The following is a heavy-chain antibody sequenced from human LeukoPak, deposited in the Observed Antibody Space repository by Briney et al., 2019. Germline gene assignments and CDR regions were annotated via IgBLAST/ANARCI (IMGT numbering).Heavy chain of an antibody. CDR2: IYYSGST. Sequence: PSETLSLTCTVSGGSLSSSSYYWGWIRQPPGKGLEWFGSIYYSGSTYYNPSLKSRVTISVDTSKNQFSLKLSSVTAADTAVYYCARLMVGYDSSGYLVWGQGTLVTVSS. J-gene: IGHJ4*02. V-gene: IGHV4-39*01. D-gene: IGHD3-22*01. CDR1: GGSLSSSSYY. CDR3: ARLMVGYDSSGYLV.